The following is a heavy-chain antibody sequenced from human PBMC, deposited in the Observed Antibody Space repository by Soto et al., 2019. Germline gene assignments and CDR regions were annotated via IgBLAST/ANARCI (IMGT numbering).Heavy chain of an antibody. V-gene: IGHV3-30*18. J-gene: IGHJ4*02. Sequence: QVQLVESGGGVVQPGRFLRLSCAASGFTFSTYDMHWVRQAPGKGLEWVAVISSDGSNEYYADSVKGRFTISRDNSKNTLYVQMNSLRAEDTAVYYCAKDLGDSSADDGADYWGQGTLVTVSS. CDR2: ISSDGSNE. D-gene: IGHD6-25*01. CDR3: AKDLGDSSADDGADY. CDR1: GFTFSTYD.